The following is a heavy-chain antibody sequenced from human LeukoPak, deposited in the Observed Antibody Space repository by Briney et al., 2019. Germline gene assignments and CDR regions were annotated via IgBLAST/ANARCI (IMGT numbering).Heavy chain of an antibody. CDR1: GGTFSSYA. Sequence: GASVKVSCKASGGTFSSYAISRVRQAPGQGLEWMGRIIPIFGTANYAQKFQGRVTITTDESTSTAYMELSSLRSEDTAVYYCARAGYDDYGGNLPFGYWGQGTLVTVSS. CDR2: IIPIFGTA. V-gene: IGHV1-69*05. D-gene: IGHD4-23*01. J-gene: IGHJ4*02. CDR3: ARAGYDDYGGNLPFGY.